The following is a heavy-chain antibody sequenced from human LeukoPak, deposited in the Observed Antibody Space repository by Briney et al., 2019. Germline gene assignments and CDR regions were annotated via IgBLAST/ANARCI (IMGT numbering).Heavy chain of an antibody. CDR3: ARDSPPDY. Sequence: SQTLSLTCTVSGGSISSYYWSWIRQPPGKGLEWIGYIYYSGSTNYNPSLKSRVTISVDTSKNQFSLKLSSVTAADTAVYYCARDSPPDYWGQGTLVTVSS. V-gene: IGHV4-59*01. CDR1: GGSISSYY. J-gene: IGHJ4*02. CDR2: IYYSGST.